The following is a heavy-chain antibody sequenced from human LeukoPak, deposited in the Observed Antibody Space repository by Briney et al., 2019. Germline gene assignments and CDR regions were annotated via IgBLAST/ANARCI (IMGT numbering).Heavy chain of an antibody. CDR1: GFTFSSYA. Sequence: GGSLRLSCAASGFTFSSYAMNWVRQAPGKGLEWVSLVGGDYATYYTDSVKGRFTVSRDNSKNTLSLQMNSLRLEDTAVYYCAKDSWSRNGIYDPFDIWGQGTLVTVSS. D-gene: IGHD2-8*01. J-gene: IGHJ3*02. CDR3: AKDSWSRNGIYDPFDI. V-gene: IGHV3-23*01. CDR2: VGGDYAT.